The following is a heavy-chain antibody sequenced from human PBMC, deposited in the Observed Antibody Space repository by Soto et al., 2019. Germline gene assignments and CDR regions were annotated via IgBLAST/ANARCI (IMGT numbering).Heavy chain of an antibody. CDR2: INAGNGNT. CDR1: GYTFTSYA. J-gene: IGHJ4*02. D-gene: IGHD2-2*02. V-gene: IGHV1-3*01. CDR3: ARAGVGYCSSTSCYIFDY. Sequence: GASVKVSCKASGYTFTSYAMHWVRQAPGQRLEWMGWINAGNGNTKYSQKFQGRVTITRDTSASTAYMELSSLRSEDTAVYYCARAGVGYCSSTSCYIFDYWGQGTLVTVS.